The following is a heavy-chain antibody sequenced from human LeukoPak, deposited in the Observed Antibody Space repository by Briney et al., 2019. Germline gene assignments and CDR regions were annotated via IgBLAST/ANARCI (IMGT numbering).Heavy chain of an antibody. D-gene: IGHD3-10*01. CDR2: IKSKTDGETT. Sequence: GGSLRLSCAASGFTFSNAWMNWVRQAPGKGLEWVGRIKSKTDGETTNYAEPVRGRFTISRDDSKSAVYLQMNSLKIEDTAVYYCTTDLGTYYHGSQRLIPIDYWGQGTLVTVSS. V-gene: IGHV3-15*07. J-gene: IGHJ4*02. CDR1: GFTFSNAW. CDR3: TTDLGTYYHGSQRLIPIDY.